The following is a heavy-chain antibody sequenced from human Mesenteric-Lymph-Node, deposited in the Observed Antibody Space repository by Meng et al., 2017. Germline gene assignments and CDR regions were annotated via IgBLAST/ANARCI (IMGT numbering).Heavy chain of an antibody. V-gene: IGHV3-9*01. CDR3: ARDGGDYYDSSGYYAYYYYYGMDV. CDR1: GFTFDDHT. Sequence: SLKISCAASGFTFDDHTMHWVRQPPGKGLEWVSGITWNSNTIAYADSVKGRFTISRDNAKNSLYLQMNSLRAEDTAVYYCARDGGDYYDSSGYYAYYYYYGMDVWGQGPTVTVSS. CDR2: ITWNSNTI. D-gene: IGHD3-22*01. J-gene: IGHJ6*02.